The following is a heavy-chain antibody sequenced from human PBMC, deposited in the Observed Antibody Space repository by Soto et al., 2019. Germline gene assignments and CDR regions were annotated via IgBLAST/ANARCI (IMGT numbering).Heavy chain of an antibody. V-gene: IGHV2-5*01. D-gene: IGHD2-2*02. CDR3: AHRRGLGVVPAAIVIGWFAP. CDR1: GFSLSTSGVG. CDR2: IYWNDDK. Sequence: SGPTRVNPTQTLTLTCTFSGFSLSTSGVGVGWIRQPPGKALEWLALIYWNDDKRYSPSLKSRLTITKDTSKNQVVLTMTNMDPVDTATYYCAHRRGLGVVPAAIVIGWFAPWGQGTLVTVSS. J-gene: IGHJ5*02.